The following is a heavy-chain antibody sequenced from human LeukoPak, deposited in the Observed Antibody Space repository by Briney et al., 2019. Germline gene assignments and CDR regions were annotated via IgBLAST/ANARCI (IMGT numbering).Heavy chain of an antibody. V-gene: IGHV3-33*01. J-gene: IGHJ4*02. CDR3: ATLIAAARDY. CDR1: GLTFSNYG. D-gene: IGHD6-13*01. CDR2: IWYDGSNK. Sequence: PGRSLRLSCAASGLTFSNYGMHWVRQAPGKGLEWLAVIWYDGSNKYYADSVKGRFTISRDNSKNTLYLQINSLRAEDTAVYYCATLIAAARDYWGQGTLVTVSS.